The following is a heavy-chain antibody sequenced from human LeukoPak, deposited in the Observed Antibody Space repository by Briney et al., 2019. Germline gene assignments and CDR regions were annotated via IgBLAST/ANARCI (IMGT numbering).Heavy chain of an antibody. V-gene: IGHV4-59*01. D-gene: IGHD4-17*01. Sequence: SETLSLNCTVSGGSINTYYWTWIRQPPGKGLEWIGYTQYRGNADYNPSLKSRVTISLDMSNNQCSLRLSSVTAADTAVYYCARVGSLTTFDWGQGTLVTVSS. CDR3: ARVGSLTTFD. CDR2: TQYRGNA. CDR1: GGSINTYY. J-gene: IGHJ4*02.